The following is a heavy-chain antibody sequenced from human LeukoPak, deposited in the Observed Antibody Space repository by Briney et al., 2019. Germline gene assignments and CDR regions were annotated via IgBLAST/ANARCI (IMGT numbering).Heavy chain of an antibody. CDR2: MNPNSGNT. Sequence: HAASVKVSCKASGYAFTSYDINWVRQATGQGLEWMGWMNPNSGNTGYAQKFQGRVTMTRNTSISTAYMELSSLRSEDTAVYYCARGGIDDLADYYGMDVWGQGTTVTVSS. J-gene: IGHJ6*02. CDR3: ARGGIDDLADYYGMDV. D-gene: IGHD1-1*01. CDR1: GYAFTSYD. V-gene: IGHV1-8*01.